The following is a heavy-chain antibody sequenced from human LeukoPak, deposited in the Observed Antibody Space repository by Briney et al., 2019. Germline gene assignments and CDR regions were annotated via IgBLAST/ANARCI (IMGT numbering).Heavy chain of an antibody. Sequence: ASVKVSCKASGDTFTSYDINWLRQATGQGLEWMGWMNPNSGNTGYAQKFQGRVTMTRNTSISTAYMELSSLRSEDTAVYYCARGLRTLQIAVTYYYDSSGSILRYWGQGTLVTVSS. CDR1: GDTFTSYD. V-gene: IGHV1-8*01. D-gene: IGHD3-22*01. CDR2: MNPNSGNT. J-gene: IGHJ4*02. CDR3: ARGLRTLQIAVTYYYDSSGSILRY.